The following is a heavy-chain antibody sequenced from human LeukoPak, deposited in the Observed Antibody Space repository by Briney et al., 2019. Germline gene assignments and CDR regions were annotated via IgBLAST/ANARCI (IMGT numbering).Heavy chain of an antibody. V-gene: IGHV4-59*12. Sequence: PSETLSLTCTVSGGSISSYYWSWLRQPPGKGLEWIGYIYYSGSTNYNPSLKSRVHISGDTSKNQFSLKLSSVTAADTAVYYCARGKEEWLVLGVRYYFDYWGQGTLVTVSS. CDR1: GGSISSYY. CDR3: ARGKEEWLVLGVRYYFDY. J-gene: IGHJ4*02. D-gene: IGHD6-19*01. CDR2: IYYSGST.